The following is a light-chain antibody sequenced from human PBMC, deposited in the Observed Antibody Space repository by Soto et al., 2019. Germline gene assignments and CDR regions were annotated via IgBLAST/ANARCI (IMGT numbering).Light chain of an antibody. J-gene: IGKJ4*01. CDR1: QRVSSY. CDR2: GAS. V-gene: IGKV3-15*01. Sequence: EIVMTQSPATLSVSPGERATLSCRASQRVSSYLAWFQQKPGQAPRLLIYGASTRATGIPARFSGSGSGTDFTLRISSLQSEDSAIYYCQHYNNLPLTFGGGTKVDIK. CDR3: QHYNNLPLT.